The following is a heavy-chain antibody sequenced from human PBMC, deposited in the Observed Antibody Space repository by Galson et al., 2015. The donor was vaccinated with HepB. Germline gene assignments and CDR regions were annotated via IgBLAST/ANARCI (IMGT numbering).Heavy chain of an antibody. CDR3: AREYSGSHEY. CDR1: GFTFSTYW. J-gene: IGHJ4*02. CDR2: IKPDGSEK. Sequence: SLRLSCAVSGFTFSTYWMNWVRQAPGKGLEWVANIKPDGSEKYYVDSVRGRFTISRDNAQNSLYLQMNSLRAEDTAVYYCAREYSGSHEYWGQGTLVTVS. V-gene: IGHV3-7*03. D-gene: IGHD1-26*01.